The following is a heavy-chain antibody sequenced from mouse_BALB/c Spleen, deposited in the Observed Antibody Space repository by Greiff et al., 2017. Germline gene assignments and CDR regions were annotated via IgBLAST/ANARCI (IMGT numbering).Heavy chain of an antibody. D-gene: IGHD2-3*01. CDR3: ARLGRDDGYYFFAY. Sequence: VQLQQSGPELVRPGVSVKISCKGSGYTFTDYAMHWVKQSHAKSLEWIGVISTYYGNTNYNQKFKGKATMTVDKSSSTAYIELARLTSEDSAIYYCARLGRDDGYYFFAYWGQGTLVTVSA. CDR2: ISTYYGNT. V-gene: IGHV1-67*01. J-gene: IGHJ3*01. CDR1: GYTFTDYA.